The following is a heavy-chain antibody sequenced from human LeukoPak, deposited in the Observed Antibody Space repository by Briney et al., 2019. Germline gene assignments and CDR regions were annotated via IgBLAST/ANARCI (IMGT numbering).Heavy chain of an antibody. V-gene: IGHV1-3*01. D-gene: IGHD2-2*01. CDR2: INAGNGNT. CDR3: ARDRIVVVPAGFDP. Sequence: ASVKVSCKASGYTFTSYAMHWVRQAPGQRLEWMGCINAGNGNTKYSQKFQGRVTITRDTSASTAYMELSSLRSEDTAVYYCARDRIVVVPAGFDPWGQGTLVTVSS. J-gene: IGHJ5*02. CDR1: GYTFTSYA.